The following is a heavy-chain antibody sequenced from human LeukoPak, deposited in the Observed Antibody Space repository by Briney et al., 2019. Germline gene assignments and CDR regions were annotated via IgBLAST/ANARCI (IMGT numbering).Heavy chain of an antibody. J-gene: IGHJ4*02. CDR2: INHSGST. V-gene: IGHV4-34*01. D-gene: IGHD3-22*01. CDR3: ARGPYYYDSSGYPY. CDR1: AFTLSNYS. Sequence: KSGGSLRLSCAASAFTLSNYSMAWVRQPPGKGLEWIGEINHSGSTNYNPSLKSRVTISVDTSKNQFSLKLSSVTAADTAVYYCARGPYYYDSSGYPYWGQGTLVTVSS.